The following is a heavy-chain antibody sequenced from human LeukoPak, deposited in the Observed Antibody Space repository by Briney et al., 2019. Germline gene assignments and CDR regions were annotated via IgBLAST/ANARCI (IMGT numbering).Heavy chain of an antibody. D-gene: IGHD2-2*01. CDR1: GYTFTSYD. CDR3: ARSRYGSTSTNYYMDV. Sequence: GESLKISCKGSGYTFTSYDINWVRQATGQGLEWMGWMNPNSGNTGYAQKFQGRVTITRNTSISTAYMELSSLRSEDTAVYYCARSRYGSTSTNYYMDVWGKGTTVTVSS. V-gene: IGHV1-8*03. J-gene: IGHJ6*03. CDR2: MNPNSGNT.